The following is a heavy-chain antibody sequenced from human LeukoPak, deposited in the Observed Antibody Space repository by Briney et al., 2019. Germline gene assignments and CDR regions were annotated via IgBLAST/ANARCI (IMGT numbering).Heavy chain of an antibody. CDR3: AREHYYDSSGYYYKRYYYYGMDV. CDR2: IYYSGNS. Sequence: SETLSLTCTVSGGSISGYYWSWIRQPPGKGLEWIGYIYYSGNSNYNPSLKSRVTISADTSKNQFSLNLSSVTAADTAVYYCAREHYYDSSGYYYKRYYYYGMDVWGQGTTVTVSS. V-gene: IGHV4-59*01. D-gene: IGHD3-22*01. J-gene: IGHJ6*02. CDR1: GGSISGYY.